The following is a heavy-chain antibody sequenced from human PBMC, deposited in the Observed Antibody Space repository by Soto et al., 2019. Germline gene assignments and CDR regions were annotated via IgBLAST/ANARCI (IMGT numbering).Heavy chain of an antibody. D-gene: IGHD6-6*01. CDR1: GGSIISYY. V-gene: IGHV4-59*01. J-gene: IGHJ6*03. CDR2: IYYSGST. Sequence: SETLSLTCTVSGGSIISYYWSCIRQPPVKGLEWIGYIYYSGSTNYNPSLKSRVTISVDTSKNQFSLKLSSVTAADTAVYYCARAHVVSYYYYYFMDVWGKGTTVTVSS. CDR3: ARAHVVSYYYYYFMDV.